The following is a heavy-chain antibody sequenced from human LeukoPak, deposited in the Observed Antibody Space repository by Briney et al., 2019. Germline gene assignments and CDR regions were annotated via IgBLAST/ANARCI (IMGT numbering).Heavy chain of an antibody. CDR2: IYYSGST. J-gene: IGHJ4*02. Sequence: SETLSLTCTVSGGSISSYYWSWIRQPPGKGRQWIGYIYYSGSTNYNPSLKSRVTISVDTSKNQFSLKLSSVTAADTAVYYCAREGSGWAYYYDSSGYYGSTGFDYWGQGTLVTVSS. CDR1: GGSISSYY. V-gene: IGHV4-59*01. D-gene: IGHD3-22*01. CDR3: AREGSGWAYYYDSSGYYGSTGFDY.